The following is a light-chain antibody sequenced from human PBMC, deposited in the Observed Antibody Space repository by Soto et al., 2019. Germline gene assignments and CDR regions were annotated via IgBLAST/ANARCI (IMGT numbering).Light chain of an antibody. CDR3: PEYNNGPPMIT. CDR1: QSVSSN. Sequence: EIVMTQSPATLSASPGERATLSCTASQSVSSNLAWYQQKPGQAPRLLIYGASTRATGIPARFSGSGSGTEFTLPVSSLEYEDFAVYYCPEYNNGPPMITFGQGAKLEIK. CDR2: GAS. V-gene: IGKV3-15*01. J-gene: IGKJ2*01.